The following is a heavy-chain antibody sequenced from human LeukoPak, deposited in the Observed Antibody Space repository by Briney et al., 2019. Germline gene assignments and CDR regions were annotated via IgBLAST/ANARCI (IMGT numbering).Heavy chain of an antibody. CDR1: GGSFSGYY. CDR3: ARLDDYADY. D-gene: IGHD1-1*01. Sequence: PSETLSLTCAVYGGSFSGYYWSWIRQPPGKGLEWIGEINHSGSTNYNPSLKSRVTISVDTSKNQFSLKLSSVTAADTAVYYCARLDDYADYWGQGTLVTVSS. J-gene: IGHJ4*02. CDR2: INHSGST. V-gene: IGHV4-34*01.